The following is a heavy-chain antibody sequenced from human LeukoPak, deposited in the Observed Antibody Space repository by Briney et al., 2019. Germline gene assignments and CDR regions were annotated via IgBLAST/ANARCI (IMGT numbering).Heavy chain of an antibody. J-gene: IGHJ6*03. D-gene: IGHD4-23*01. V-gene: IGHV4-34*01. CDR1: GGSFSGYY. CDR2: INHSGST. Sequence: PSETLSLTCAVYGGSFSGYYWSWIRQPPGKGLEWIGEINHSGSTNYNPSLKSRVTISVDTSKNQFSLKLSSVTAADTAVYYCARATTTVVTELVVSYYYYYMDVWGKGTTVTVSS. CDR3: ARATTTVVTELVVSYYYYYMDV.